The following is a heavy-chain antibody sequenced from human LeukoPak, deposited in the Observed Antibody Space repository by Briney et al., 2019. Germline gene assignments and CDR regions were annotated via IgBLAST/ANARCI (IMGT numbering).Heavy chain of an antibody. CDR3: AKRDASWSFDS. CDR1: GFTFSSIG. D-gene: IGHD6-13*01. CDR2: ISGSGDST. Sequence: PGGSLRLSCAASGFTFSSIGMSWVRQAPGKGLEWVSSISGSGDSTYYADSVKGRFTISRDNSKNTLYLQMNSLRAEDTAVYYCAKRDASWSFDSWGQGTLVTVSS. V-gene: IGHV3-23*01. J-gene: IGHJ4*02.